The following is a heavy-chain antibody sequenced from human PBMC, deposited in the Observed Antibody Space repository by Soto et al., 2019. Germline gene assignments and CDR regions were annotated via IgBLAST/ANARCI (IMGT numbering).Heavy chain of an antibody. Sequence: EVQLVESGGGLVKPGGSLRLSCAASGFTFSSYSMNWVRQAPGKGLDWVSSISSSSSDVYYADSVKGRFTISRDDVKNSLYLQMNGLRAEDTAVYYCASQLLVDAFDIWGQGTMVTVSS. CDR1: GFTFSSYS. V-gene: IGHV3-21*01. CDR2: ISSSSSDV. J-gene: IGHJ3*02. CDR3: ASQLLVDAFDI. D-gene: IGHD2-2*01.